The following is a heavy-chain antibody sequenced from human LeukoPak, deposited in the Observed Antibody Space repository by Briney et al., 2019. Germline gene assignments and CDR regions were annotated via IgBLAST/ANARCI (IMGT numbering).Heavy chain of an antibody. V-gene: IGHV4-39*01. CDR1: GGSIISSSYY. CDR2: IYYSGTT. D-gene: IGHD2-2*01. J-gene: IGHJ4*02. Sequence: SETLSLTCTVSGGSIISSSYYWGWIRQPPGKGLEWIGSIYYSGTTYYNPSLKSRVTISVDTSKNQFSLKLSSVTAADTSVYYCGRHLQHSCFDSWGQGTLVTVSS. CDR3: GRHLQHSCFDS.